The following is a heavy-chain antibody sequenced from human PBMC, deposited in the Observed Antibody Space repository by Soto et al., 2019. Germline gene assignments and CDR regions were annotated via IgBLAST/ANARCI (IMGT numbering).Heavy chain of an antibody. Sequence: QVQLVQSGAEVKKPGSSVKVSCKASGGTFSSYSISWVRQAPGQGLEWMGGIIPIAGTANYAQKFKGRVTINADESTSTAYMELSSLRSEDTAVYYCARSQGSSTSLEIYYYYYYGMDVWGQGTTVTVSS. CDR1: GGTFSSYS. CDR2: IIPIAGTA. D-gene: IGHD2-2*01. J-gene: IGHJ6*02. V-gene: IGHV1-69*01. CDR3: ARSQGSSTSLEIYYYYYYGMDV.